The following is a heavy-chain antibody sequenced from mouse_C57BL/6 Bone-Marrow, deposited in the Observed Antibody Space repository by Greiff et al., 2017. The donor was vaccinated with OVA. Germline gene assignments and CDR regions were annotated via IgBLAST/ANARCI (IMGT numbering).Heavy chain of an antibody. J-gene: IGHJ3*01. D-gene: IGHD2-3*01. V-gene: IGHV1-74*01. CDR3: AIGDPYDGYYPFAY. CDR1: GYTFTSYW. CDR2: IHPSDSDT. Sequence: QVQLQQPGAELVKPGASVKLSCKASGYTFTSYWMHWVKQRPGQGLEWIGRIHPSDSDTNYNQKFKGKATLTVDKSSSTAYMQLSSLTSEDSAVYCCAIGDPYDGYYPFAYWGQGTLVTVSA.